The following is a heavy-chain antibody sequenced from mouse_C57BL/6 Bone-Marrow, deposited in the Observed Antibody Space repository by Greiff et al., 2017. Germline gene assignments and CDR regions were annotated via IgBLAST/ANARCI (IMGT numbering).Heavy chain of an antibody. Sequence: QVQLQQSGAELVKPGASVKLSCKASGYTFTSYWMHWVKQRPGQGLEWIGMIHPNSGSTNYNEKFKSKATLTVDKSSSTAYMQLSSLTSEDSAVYYCANYGSSPYYAMDYWGQGTSVTVSS. CDR1: GYTFTSYW. V-gene: IGHV1-64*01. CDR2: IHPNSGST. J-gene: IGHJ4*01. CDR3: ANYGSSPYYAMDY. D-gene: IGHD1-1*01.